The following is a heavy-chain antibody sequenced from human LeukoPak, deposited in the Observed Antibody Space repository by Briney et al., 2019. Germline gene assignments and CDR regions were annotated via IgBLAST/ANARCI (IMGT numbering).Heavy chain of an antibody. CDR3: GRDRYDLSVGGMDV. CDR1: RFGLRTYS. CDR2: ISSSGKYV. Sequence: GGSLRLSCSAARFGLRTYSMNWVRQAPGKGLEWVSSISSSGKYVYYGDSVKGRFTLSRDDAKNELYLQMNSLRAEDTALYYCGRDRYDLSVGGMDVWGQGTTVTVSS. J-gene: IGHJ6*02. D-gene: IGHD1-26*01. V-gene: IGHV3-21*06.